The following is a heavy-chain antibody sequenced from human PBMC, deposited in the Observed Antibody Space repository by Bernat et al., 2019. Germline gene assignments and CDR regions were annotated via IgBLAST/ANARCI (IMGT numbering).Heavy chain of an antibody. J-gene: IGHJ4*02. Sequence: QVQLQESGPGLVKPSETLSLTCTVSGGSISSYYWSWIRQPPGKGLEWIGYIYYSGSTNYNPSLKSRVTISVDTSKNQFSLKLSSVTAADTAVYYCARDHRDLDCSGGSCYSSGYYFDYWGQGTLVTVSS. D-gene: IGHD2-15*01. V-gene: IGHV4-59*01. CDR1: GGSISSYY. CDR3: ARDHRDLDCSGGSCYSSGYYFDY. CDR2: IYYSGST.